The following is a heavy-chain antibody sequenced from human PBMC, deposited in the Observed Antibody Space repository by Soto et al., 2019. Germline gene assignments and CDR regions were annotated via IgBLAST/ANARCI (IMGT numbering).Heavy chain of an antibody. CDR3: AKDPERVVGLYAMDV. CDR2: LSSSGGST. J-gene: IGHJ6*02. CDR1: GFTFSNYA. Sequence: EVQMLDSGGGLVQPAGSLRLSCASSGFTFSNYAMTWARHAPGSGLEWGSSLSSSGGSTYYADSVEGCFTISRDHSKNTLYLLMNSVRAEDTAVYYCAKDPERVVGLYAMDVWGQGTTVTVSS. D-gene: IGHD2-2*01. V-gene: IGHV3-23*01.